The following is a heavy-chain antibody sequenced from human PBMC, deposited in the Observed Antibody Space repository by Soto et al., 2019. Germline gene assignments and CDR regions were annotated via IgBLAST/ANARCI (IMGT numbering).Heavy chain of an antibody. J-gene: IGHJ6*02. V-gene: IGHV1-24*01. CDR3: ATTKREKKWLVKYYSGMDV. Sequence: ASVKVSCKVSGYTLTELSMHWVRQAPGKGLEWMGGFDPEDGETIYAQKFQGRVTMTEDTSTDTAYMELSSLRSEDTAVYYCATTKREKKWLVKYYSGMDVWGQGTTVTVSS. D-gene: IGHD6-19*01. CDR1: GYTLTELS. CDR2: FDPEDGET.